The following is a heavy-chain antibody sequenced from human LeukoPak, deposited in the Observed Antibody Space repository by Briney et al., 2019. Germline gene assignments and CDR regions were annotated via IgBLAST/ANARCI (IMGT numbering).Heavy chain of an antibody. V-gene: IGHV4-39*01. Sequence: SETLSLTCTVSGDPFSTPSHWWGWIRQPPGKRLEWIGSIYSSGTTFYNPSLKSRVTLTTNTTNTQFSLKLSSVTAADTAVYYCAKRAYGVGFEYWGEGTLLSVSS. CDR3: AKRAYGVGFEY. D-gene: IGHD4/OR15-4a*01. J-gene: IGHJ4*02. CDR1: GDPFSTPSHW. CDR2: IYSSGTT.